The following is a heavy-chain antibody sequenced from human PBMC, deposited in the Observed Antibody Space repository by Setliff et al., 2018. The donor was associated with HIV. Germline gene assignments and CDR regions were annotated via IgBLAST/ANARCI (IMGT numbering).Heavy chain of an antibody. J-gene: IGHJ5*02. CDR1: GGSISSSSYY. Sequence: SETLSLTCTVSGGSISSSSYYWGWIRQPPGKGLEWSGSTYYSGNTYYNPSLKSRVTISVDTSKNQFSLKLSSVTAADTAVYYCARWEVKGVYCSSTTCYFWFDPCGHGTLVTVSS. V-gene: IGHV4-39*01. CDR3: ARWEVKGVYCSSTTCYFWFDP. CDR2: TYYSGNT. D-gene: IGHD2-2*01.